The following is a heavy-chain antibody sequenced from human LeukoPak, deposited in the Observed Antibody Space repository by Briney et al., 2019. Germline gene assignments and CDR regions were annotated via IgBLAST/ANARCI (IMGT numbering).Heavy chain of an antibody. V-gene: IGHV4-39*01. CDR2: IYYSGST. Sequence: PSETLSLTCTVSGGSISSSSYYWGWLRQPPGKGLEWIGRIYYSGSTYYNPSLKSRVTISVDTSNTQFSLKLSPVTAADTAVYYCARQEPKGVWAFDIWGQGTMVTVSS. CDR1: GGSISSSSYY. J-gene: IGHJ3*02. D-gene: IGHD3-10*01. CDR3: ARQEPKGVWAFDI.